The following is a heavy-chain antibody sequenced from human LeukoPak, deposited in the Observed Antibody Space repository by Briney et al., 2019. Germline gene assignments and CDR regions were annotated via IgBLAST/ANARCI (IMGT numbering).Heavy chain of an antibody. CDR1: GFIFSIYS. Sequence: PGGSLRLSCAASGFIFSIYSMNWVRQAPGKGLEWVGSIYYSGSTYYNPSLKSRVTMSIDMSKKQFSLNLNSVTAADTAVYYCARLPANYYYDSSGYYGFDYWGQGTLVTVSS. V-gene: IGHV4-38-2*01. D-gene: IGHD3-22*01. J-gene: IGHJ4*02. CDR2: IYYSGST. CDR3: ARLPANYYYDSSGYYGFDY.